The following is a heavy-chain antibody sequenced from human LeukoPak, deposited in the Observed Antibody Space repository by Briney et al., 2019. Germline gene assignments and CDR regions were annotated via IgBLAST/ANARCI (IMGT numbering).Heavy chain of an antibody. CDR2: MNPNSGNT. V-gene: IGHV1-8*01. D-gene: IGHD6-13*01. CDR3: ARDLSPYGIAAGSGTG. J-gene: IGHJ4*02. CDR1: GYTFTSYD. Sequence: ASVKVSCKASGYTFTSYDINWVRQATGQGLEWMGWMNPNSGNTGYAQKLQGRVTMTTDTSTSTAYMELRSLRSDDTAVYYCARDLSPYGIAAGSGTGWGQGTLVTVSS.